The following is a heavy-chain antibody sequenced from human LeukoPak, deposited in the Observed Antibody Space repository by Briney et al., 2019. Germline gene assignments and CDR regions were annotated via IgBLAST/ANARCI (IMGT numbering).Heavy chain of an antibody. V-gene: IGHV3-33*01. D-gene: IGHD4-11*01. CDR2: AYGDGSSQ. J-gene: IGHJ1*01. CDR1: GFPFSGYG. CDR3: ATGGNFYYSH. Sequence: GGSLRLSCAASGFPFSGYGMHWVRQAPGKGLEWVAVAYGDGSSQYYADSVKGRFSISKDISKNTLSLQMNSLRAEDTAVYSCATGGNFYYSHWGQGTLVTVSS.